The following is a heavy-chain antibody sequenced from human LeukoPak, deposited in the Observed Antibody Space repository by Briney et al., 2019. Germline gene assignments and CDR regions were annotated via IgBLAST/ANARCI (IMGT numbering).Heavy chain of an antibody. D-gene: IGHD4-11*01. CDR3: VKAGTTVATYYHY. CDR2: ISSNGGTT. J-gene: IGHJ4*02. V-gene: IGHV3-64D*09. Sequence: GGSLRLSCSASGFTFSTYAMHWVRQAPGQGLEYVSAISSNGGTTYYADSVKGRFTISRDNPKNTLYLQMSSVRAEDTAVYYCVKAGTTVATYYHYWGQGTLVTVSS. CDR1: GFTFSTYA.